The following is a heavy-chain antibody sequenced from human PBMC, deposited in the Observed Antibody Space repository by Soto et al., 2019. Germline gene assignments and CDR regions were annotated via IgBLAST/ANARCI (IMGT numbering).Heavy chain of an antibody. D-gene: IGHD6-19*01. V-gene: IGHV1-69*01. CDR1: GDTFIGYS. J-gene: IGHJ6*02. CDR3: IIDRLIVAVSVGRMDV. Sequence: QVQLVQSGAEVKKPGTSVRVSCKASGDTFIGYSISWVRQAPGQGLEWMGWVIPTQRTTKYAQRFQGRVTMSVNQLASTTYMELSSLRPEDTALYYCIIDRLIVAVSVGRMDVWGQGTTAT. CDR2: VIPTQRTT.